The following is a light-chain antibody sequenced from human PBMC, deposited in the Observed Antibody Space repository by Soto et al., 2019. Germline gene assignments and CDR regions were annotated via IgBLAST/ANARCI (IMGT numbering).Light chain of an antibody. Sequence: ELVLTQSPATLSLSPGERAIFSCRASQTISRFLAWYRQAPGQPPSLLIYDASNRAAGVPARFSGSGSGTDFTLTISSLEPEDFAVYYCQQRSDWPRTFGQGTKVDIK. CDR1: QTISRF. V-gene: IGKV3-11*01. J-gene: IGKJ1*01. CDR3: QQRSDWPRT. CDR2: DAS.